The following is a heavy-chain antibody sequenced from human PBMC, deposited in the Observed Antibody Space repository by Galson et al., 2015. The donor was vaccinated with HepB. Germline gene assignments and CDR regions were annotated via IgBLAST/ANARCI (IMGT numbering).Heavy chain of an antibody. J-gene: IGHJ6*03. CDR3: ARIRIVDGNYYMDV. D-gene: IGHD2-15*01. CDR2: IKFDGSER. Sequence: GLEWVANIKFDGSERNYVDSVKGRFTISRDNAKNSLYVQMNSLRGEDTAVYYCARIRIVDGNYYMDVWGKGTTVTVSS. V-gene: IGHV3-7*03.